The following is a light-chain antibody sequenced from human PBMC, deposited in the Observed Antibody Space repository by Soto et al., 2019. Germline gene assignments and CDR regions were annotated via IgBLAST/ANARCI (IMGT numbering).Light chain of an antibody. Sequence: EIVLTQSPGTLSLSPGERATLSCRASQTVNANYFAWYQQRPGQAPRLLIYGASTRAPGIPDRFSGGGSGTDFTLTISRLESEDFAVYYCQQYGSSPSRLTFGRGTKVEIK. CDR2: GAS. J-gene: IGKJ4*01. CDR1: QTVNANY. V-gene: IGKV3-20*01. CDR3: QQYGSSPSRLT.